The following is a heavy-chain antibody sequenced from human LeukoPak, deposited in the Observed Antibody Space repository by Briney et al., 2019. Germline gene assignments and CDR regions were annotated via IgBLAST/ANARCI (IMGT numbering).Heavy chain of an antibody. V-gene: IGHV4-38-2*02. Sequence: SETLSLTCTVSGYSISSGYYWGWIRQPPGKGLEWIGSIYHSGSTYYNPSLKSRVTISVDTSKNQFSLKLSSVTAADTALYYCAKAMGYYYDSSVGLWGPGTMVTVSS. CDR1: GYSISSGYY. J-gene: IGHJ3*01. D-gene: IGHD3-22*01. CDR3: AKAMGYYYDSSVGL. CDR2: IYHSGST.